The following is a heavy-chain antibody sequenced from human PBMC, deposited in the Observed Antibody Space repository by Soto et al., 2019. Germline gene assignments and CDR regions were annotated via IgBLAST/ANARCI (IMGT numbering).Heavy chain of an antibody. Sequence: GGSLRLSCAASGFTFSSYAMSWVRQAPGKGLEWVSAISGSSSYIYYADSVKGRFTISRDNAKNSLYLQMNSLRAEDTAVYYCARDRGYYYYGMDVWGQGTTVTVSS. V-gene: IGHV3-21*01. CDR3: ARDRGYYYYGMDV. CDR1: GFTFSSYA. CDR2: ISGSSSYI. J-gene: IGHJ6*02.